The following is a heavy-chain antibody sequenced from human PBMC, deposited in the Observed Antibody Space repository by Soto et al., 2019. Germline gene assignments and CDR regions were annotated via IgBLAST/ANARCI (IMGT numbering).Heavy chain of an antibody. V-gene: IGHV4-39*01. Sequence: QLQLQESGPGLVKPSETLSLTCTVSGGSISSSSYYWGWIRQPPGKGLEWIGSIYYSGSTYYNPSLKSRVTISVDTSKNQFSLKLSSVTAADTAVYYCARQLSKSSSWYVGLSYYYYMDVWGKGTTVTVSS. D-gene: IGHD6-13*01. CDR1: GGSISSSSYY. CDR3: ARQLSKSSSWYVGLSYYYYMDV. J-gene: IGHJ6*03. CDR2: IYYSGST.